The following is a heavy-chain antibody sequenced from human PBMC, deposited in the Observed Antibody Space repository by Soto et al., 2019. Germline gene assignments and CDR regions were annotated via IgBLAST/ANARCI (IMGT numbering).Heavy chain of an antibody. CDR3: ARQGFGELHGLVDV. CDR1: GGPMNNYY. CDR2: MGYNGFT. V-gene: IGHV4-59*08. Sequence: QVQLQESGPGLVKPSETLSLTCTISGGPMNNYYCSWFRQPRGQGLEWIGYMGYNGFTRYNPSLRGXVXXSLDTAKNQSSLNLSSVTAADTALYYCARQGFGELHGLVDVWGQGITVTVSS. D-gene: IGHD3-10*01. J-gene: IGHJ6*02.